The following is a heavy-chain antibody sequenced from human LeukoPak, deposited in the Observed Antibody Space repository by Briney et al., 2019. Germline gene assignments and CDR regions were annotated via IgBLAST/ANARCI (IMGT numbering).Heavy chain of an antibody. CDR1: GGSISSYY. D-gene: IGHD1-26*01. CDR3: ARDIGPFDP. Sequence: SETLSLTCTVSGGSISSYYWSWIRQPAGKGLGWIGRIYTSGSTNYNPSLKSRVTMSVDTSKNQFSLKLSSVTAADTAVYYCARDIGPFDPWGQGTLVTVSS. J-gene: IGHJ5*02. CDR2: IYTSGST. V-gene: IGHV4-4*07.